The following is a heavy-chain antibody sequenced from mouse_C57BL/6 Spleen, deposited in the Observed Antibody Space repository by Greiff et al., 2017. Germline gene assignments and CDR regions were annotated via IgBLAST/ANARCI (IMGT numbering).Heavy chain of an antibody. D-gene: IGHD2-14*01. CDR2: ISDGGSYT. Sequence: EVHLVESGGGLVKPGGSLKLSCAASGFTFSSYAMSWVRQTPEKRLEWVATISDGGSYTYYPDNVKGRFTVSRDNAKNNLYLQMSHLKSEATAMYDSRRDRSVRYFDVGGTGTTVTVSS. CDR1: GFTFSSYA. J-gene: IGHJ1*03. V-gene: IGHV5-4*01. CDR3: RRDRSVRYFDV.